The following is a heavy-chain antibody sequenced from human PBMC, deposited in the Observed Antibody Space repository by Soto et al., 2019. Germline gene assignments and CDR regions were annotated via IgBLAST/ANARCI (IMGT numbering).Heavy chain of an antibody. Sequence: GGSLRLSCAASGFTFSSYAMHWVRQAPGKGLEWVAVISYDGSNKYYADSVKGRFTISRDNSKNTLYLQMNSLRAEDTAVYYCATEGITMVRGVIIESTPGIDYWGQGTLVTVSS. D-gene: IGHD3-10*01. CDR3: ATEGITMVRGVIIESTPGIDY. CDR1: GFTFSSYA. J-gene: IGHJ4*02. V-gene: IGHV3-30-3*01. CDR2: ISYDGSNK.